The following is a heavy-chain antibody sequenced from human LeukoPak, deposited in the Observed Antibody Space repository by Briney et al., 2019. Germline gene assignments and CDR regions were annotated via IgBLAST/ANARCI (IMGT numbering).Heavy chain of an antibody. CDR2: IYYSGST. Sequence: SDTLSLTCTVSGGSISSYYWSWIRQPPGKGLEWIGYIYYSGSTNYNPALKSRVTISVDTSKNQFSLKLSSVTAADTAVYYCARDPPYYGMDVWGQGTTVTVSS. CDR1: GGSISSYY. V-gene: IGHV4-59*01. J-gene: IGHJ6*02. CDR3: ARDPPYYGMDV.